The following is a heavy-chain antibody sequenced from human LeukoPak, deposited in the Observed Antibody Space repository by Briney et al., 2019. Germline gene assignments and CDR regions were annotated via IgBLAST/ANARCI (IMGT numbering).Heavy chain of an antibody. CDR1: GFTFSSVA. CDR2: IRGGGGST. Sequence: QPGGSLRLSCAASGFTFSSVAMSWVRQAPGKGLGWVSAIRGGGGSTRCADCAKGRLTISRDNSKNTLYLQMNSLRAEDTAVYYCAKEWDYGGNSGVDYWGQGNLVTVSS. V-gene: IGHV3-23*01. D-gene: IGHD4-23*01. CDR3: AKEWDYGGNSGVDY. J-gene: IGHJ4*02.